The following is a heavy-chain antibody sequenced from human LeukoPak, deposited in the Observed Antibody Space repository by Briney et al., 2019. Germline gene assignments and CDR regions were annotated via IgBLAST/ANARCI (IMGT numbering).Heavy chain of an antibody. Sequence: PGGSLRLSCAASGFTLSNYTMNWVRQAPGKGLEWVSSISSSSSYIYYADSVKGRFTISRDNAKNSLYLQMNSLRAEDTAVYYCARDDRYSSGWYDYWGQGTLVTVSS. V-gene: IGHV3-21*01. D-gene: IGHD6-19*01. CDR2: ISSSSSYI. CDR3: ARDDRYSSGWYDY. J-gene: IGHJ4*02. CDR1: GFTLSNYT.